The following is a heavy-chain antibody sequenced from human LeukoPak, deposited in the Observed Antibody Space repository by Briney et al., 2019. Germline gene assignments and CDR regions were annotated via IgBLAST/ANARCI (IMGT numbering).Heavy chain of an antibody. CDR1: GASISSGIYY. V-gene: IGHV4-31*03. J-gene: IGHJ4*02. Sequence: SQTLSLTCTVSGASISSGIYYWSWIRQHPGKGLEWIGHIYYTGTTYYNPSLKSRVTISVDTSKNQLSLKLSSVTAADTAVYYCARGVLYWGQGTLVTVSS. CDR2: IYYTGTT. D-gene: IGHD6-13*01. CDR3: ARGVLY.